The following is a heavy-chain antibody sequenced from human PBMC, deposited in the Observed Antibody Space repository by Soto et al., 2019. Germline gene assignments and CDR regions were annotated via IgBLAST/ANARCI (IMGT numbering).Heavy chain of an antibody. CDR2: IWYDGSNK. CDR3: ASNSGGSPTPYYYYGMDV. J-gene: IGHJ6*02. CDR1: GFTFSSYG. Sequence: GGSLRLSCAASGFTFSSYGMHWVRQAPGKGLEWVAVIWYDGSNKYYADSVKGRFTISRDNSKNTLYLQMNSLRAEDTAVYYCASNSGGSPTPYYYYGMDVWGQGTTVTVSS. V-gene: IGHV3-33*01. D-gene: IGHD3-16*01.